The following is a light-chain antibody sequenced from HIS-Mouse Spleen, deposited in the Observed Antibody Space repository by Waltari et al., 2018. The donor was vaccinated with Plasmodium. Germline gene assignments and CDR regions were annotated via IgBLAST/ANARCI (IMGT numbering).Light chain of an antibody. CDR3: QAWDSSTVV. Sequence: ELTQPPAVSVSPGQTASLTCPGDTLADQYACWYQQKPGQSPVLVSYQDSKRPSGIPERFSGSNSGNTATLTISGTQAMDEADYYCQAWDSSTVVFGGGTKLTVL. CDR1: TLADQY. V-gene: IGLV3-1*01. J-gene: IGLJ2*01. CDR2: QDS.